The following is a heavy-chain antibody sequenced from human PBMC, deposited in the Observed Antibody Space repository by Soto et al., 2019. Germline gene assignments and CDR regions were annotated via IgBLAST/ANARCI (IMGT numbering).Heavy chain of an antibody. CDR1: GFTVHSYA. Sequence: GSLRLSCAATGFTVHSYAMSWVRQAPGKGLEWVSAISGSGGSTYYADSVKGRFTISRDNSKNTLYLQMNSLRAEDTAVYYCAKAGLGQVYYYYGMDVWGQGTTVTVSS. CDR3: AKAGLGQVYYYYGMDV. CDR2: ISGSGGST. V-gene: IGHV3-23*01. D-gene: IGHD6-19*01. J-gene: IGHJ6*02.